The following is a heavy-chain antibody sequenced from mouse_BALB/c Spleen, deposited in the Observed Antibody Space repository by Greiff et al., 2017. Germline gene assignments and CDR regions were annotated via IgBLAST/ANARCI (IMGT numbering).Heavy chain of an antibody. CDR1: GYTFTDYW. J-gene: IGHJ4*01. CDR2: IDTSDSYT. CDR3: ARRRWDGAMDY. Sequence: QVQLKQPGAELVMPGASVKMSCKASGYTFTDYWMHWVKQRPGQGLEWIGAIDTSDSYTSYNQKFKGKATLTVDESSSTAYMQLSSLTSEDSAVYYCARRRWDGAMDYWGQGTSVTVSS. V-gene: IGHV1-69*01. D-gene: IGHD4-1*01.